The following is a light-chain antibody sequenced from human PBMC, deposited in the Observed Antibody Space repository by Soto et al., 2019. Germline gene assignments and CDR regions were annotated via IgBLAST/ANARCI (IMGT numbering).Light chain of an antibody. V-gene: IGLV3-21*02. J-gene: IGLJ1*01. CDR1: NIGGKS. Sequence: SYELTQPPSVSVAPGQTARITCGGNNIGGKSVHWYQQKPGQAPVLVVYDDSDRPSGIPDRFSGSNSGDTATLTIGRVEAGDEADYYCHVWDSSSDHYVFGTGTKLTVL. CDR2: DDS. CDR3: HVWDSSSDHYV.